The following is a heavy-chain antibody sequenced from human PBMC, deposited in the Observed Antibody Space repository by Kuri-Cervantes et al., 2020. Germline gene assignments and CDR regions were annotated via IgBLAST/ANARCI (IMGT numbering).Heavy chain of an antibody. J-gene: IGHJ6*02. CDR3: ARDRRITMVRGTGYYGMDV. D-gene: IGHD3-10*01. CDR1: GGSISSYY. CDR2: IYYSGST. V-gene: IGHV4-59*12. Sequence: SETLSLTCTVSGGSISSYYWSWIRQPLGKGLEWIGYIYYSGSTYYNPSLKSRVTISVDTSKNQFSLKLSSVTAADTAVYYCARDRRITMVRGTGYYGMDVWGQGTTVTVSS.